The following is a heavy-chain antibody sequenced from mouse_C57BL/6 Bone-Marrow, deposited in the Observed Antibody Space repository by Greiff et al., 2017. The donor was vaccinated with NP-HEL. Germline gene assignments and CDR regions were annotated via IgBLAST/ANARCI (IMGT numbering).Heavy chain of an antibody. CDR1: GYTFTSYW. Sequence: QVQLKQPGAELVKPGASVKLSCKASGYTFTSYWMQWVKQRPGQGLEWIGEIDPSDSYTNYNQKFKGKATLTVDTSSSTAYMQLSSLTSEDSAVYYCARGDYYYGSGWGQGTTLTVSS. V-gene: IGHV1-50*01. D-gene: IGHD1-1*01. CDR3: ARGDYYYGSG. CDR2: IDPSDSYT. J-gene: IGHJ2*01.